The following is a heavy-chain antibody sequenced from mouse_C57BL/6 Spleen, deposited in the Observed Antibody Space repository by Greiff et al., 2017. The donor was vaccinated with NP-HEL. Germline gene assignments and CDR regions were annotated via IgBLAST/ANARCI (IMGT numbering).Heavy chain of an antibody. CDR2: INPNNGGT. CDR1: GYTFTDYN. CDR3: ARGGDITTVVAPYAMDY. D-gene: IGHD1-1*01. Sequence: EVQLQQSGPELVKPGASVKIPCKASGYTFTDYNMDWVKQSHGKSLEWIGDINPNNGGTIYNQKFKGKATLTVDKSSSTADMELRSLTSEDTAVYYCARGGDITTVVAPYAMDYWGQGTSVTVSS. V-gene: IGHV1-18*01. J-gene: IGHJ4*01.